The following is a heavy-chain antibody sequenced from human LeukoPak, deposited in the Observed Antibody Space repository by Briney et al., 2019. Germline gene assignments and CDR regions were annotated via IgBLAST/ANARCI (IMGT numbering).Heavy chain of an antibody. V-gene: IGHV3-74*01. D-gene: IGHD1-26*01. CDR2: INTDASNT. Sequence: GGSLRLFCAASGFTFSRFWMHWVRQAPGKGLVWVSRINTDASNTIYADSVKGRFTISRDNAKNTLYLQMNSLRAEDTAVYYCARDQSIAGPNTADYWGQGTLVTASS. J-gene: IGHJ4*02. CDR3: ARDQSIAGPNTADY. CDR1: GFTFSRFW.